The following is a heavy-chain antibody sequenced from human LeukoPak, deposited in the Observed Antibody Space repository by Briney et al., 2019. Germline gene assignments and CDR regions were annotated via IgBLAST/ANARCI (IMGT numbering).Heavy chain of an antibody. CDR3: ARETYCAADCYSGFDF. J-gene: IGHJ4*02. Sequence: SETLSLTCTVSGGSMSSYYWSWIRQPPGKGLERIGYLYHIGSTNYNPSLESPVTISVVTSKNQFSLKLSSVTAADTAVYYCARETYCAADCYSGFDFWGQGTLVTVSS. V-gene: IGHV4-59*01. CDR2: LYHIGST. D-gene: IGHD2-21*02. CDR1: GGSMSSYY.